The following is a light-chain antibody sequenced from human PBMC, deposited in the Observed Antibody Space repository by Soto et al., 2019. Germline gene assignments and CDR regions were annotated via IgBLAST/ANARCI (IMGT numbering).Light chain of an antibody. CDR3: SSYTNTFTWV. CDR1: SSDVGGNDF. V-gene: IGLV2-14*01. J-gene: IGLJ3*02. CDR2: EVS. Sequence: QSALTQPASVSGSPGQSITISCTGTSSDVGGNDFVSWYQQHPGEAPKLMIYEVSSRPSGISHRFSGSKSGNTASLTISGLQAEDEADYYCSSYTNTFTWVFGGGTKLTVL.